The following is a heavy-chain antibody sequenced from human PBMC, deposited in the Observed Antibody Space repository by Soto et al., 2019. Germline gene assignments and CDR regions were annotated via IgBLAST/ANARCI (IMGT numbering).Heavy chain of an antibody. Sequence: GASVKVSCKASGYTFTSYGISWVRQAPGQGLEWMGWISAYNGNTNYAQKLQGRVTMTTDTSTSTAYMELRSLRSDDTAVYYCARDADYGGPPSYFDYWGQGTRVTVSS. CDR3: ARDADYGGPPSYFDY. J-gene: IGHJ4*02. D-gene: IGHD4-17*01. V-gene: IGHV1-18*01. CDR2: ISAYNGNT. CDR1: GYTFTSYG.